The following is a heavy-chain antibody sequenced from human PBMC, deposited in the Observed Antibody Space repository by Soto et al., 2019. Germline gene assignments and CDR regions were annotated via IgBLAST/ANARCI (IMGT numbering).Heavy chain of an antibody. J-gene: IGHJ3*02. CDR2: ISAYNGNT. D-gene: IGHD3-3*01. CDR1: GYTFTSYG. V-gene: IGHV1-18*01. Sequence: ASVKVSCKASGYTFTSYGISWVRQAPGQGLEWMGWISAYNGNTNYAQKLQGRVTMTTDTSTSTAYMELRSLRSDDTAVYYCASSRQYDFWSSSYDAFDIWGQGTMVTVSS. CDR3: ASSRQYDFWSSSYDAFDI.